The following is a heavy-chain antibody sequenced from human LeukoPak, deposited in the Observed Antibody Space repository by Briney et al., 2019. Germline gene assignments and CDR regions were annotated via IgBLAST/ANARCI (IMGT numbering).Heavy chain of an antibody. CDR3: ARLGYGSGSYYGDY. CDR1: GGSISSGGYY. Sequence: SETLSLTCTVSGGSISSGGYYWSWIRQHPGKGLEWIGYIYYSGSTYYNPSLKSRVTISEDTSKNQFSLKLSSVTAADTAVYYCARLGYGSGSYYGDYWGQGTLVTV. J-gene: IGHJ4*02. D-gene: IGHD3-10*01. CDR2: IYYSGST. V-gene: IGHV4-31*03.